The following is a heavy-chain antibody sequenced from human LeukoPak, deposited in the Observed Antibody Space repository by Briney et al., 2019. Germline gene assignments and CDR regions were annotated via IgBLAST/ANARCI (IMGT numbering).Heavy chain of an antibody. Sequence: SETLSLTCTVSGGSISSYYWSWIRQPAGKGLEWIGRVYTSGSTNYNPSLKSRVTMSVDTSKNQFSLKLSSVTAADTAVYYCARVEFNWNYVDYWGQGTLVTVSS. J-gene: IGHJ4*02. D-gene: IGHD1-20*01. CDR1: GGSISSYY. CDR2: VYTSGST. CDR3: ARVEFNWNYVDY. V-gene: IGHV4-4*07.